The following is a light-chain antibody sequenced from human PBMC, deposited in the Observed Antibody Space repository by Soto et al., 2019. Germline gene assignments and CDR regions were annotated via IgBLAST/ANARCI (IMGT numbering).Light chain of an antibody. Sequence: EIVFTQSPGTLSLSTGERASLSCRASQSVSSSYLAWYRQKPGQAPRLLIYGASNRATGIPDRFSGSGSETDFTLTISRLEPEDFAVYYCHQYGSSPATFGQGTKVDIK. V-gene: IGKV3-20*01. CDR3: HQYGSSPAT. J-gene: IGKJ1*01. CDR2: GAS. CDR1: QSVSSSY.